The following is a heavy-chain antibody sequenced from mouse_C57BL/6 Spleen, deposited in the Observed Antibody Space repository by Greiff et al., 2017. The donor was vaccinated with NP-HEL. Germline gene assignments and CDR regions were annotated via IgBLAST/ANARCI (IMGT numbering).Heavy chain of an antibody. CDR2: INPSTGGT. CDR1: GYSFTGYY. J-gene: IGHJ1*03. D-gene: IGHD1-1*01. V-gene: IGHV1-42*01. Sequence: EVQLQESGPELVKPGASVKISCKASGYSFTGYYMNWVKQSPEKSLEWIGEINPSTGGTTYNQKFKAKATLTVDKSSSTAYMQLKSLTSEDSAVYYCARWGYGSSSYFDVWGTGTTVTVSS. CDR3: ARWGYGSSSYFDV.